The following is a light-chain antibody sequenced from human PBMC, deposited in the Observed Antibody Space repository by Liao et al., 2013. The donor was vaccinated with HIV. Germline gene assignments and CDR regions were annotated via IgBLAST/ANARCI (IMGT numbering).Light chain of an antibody. J-gene: IGLJ2*01. CDR1: TLEVKV. Sequence: SYVLTQPPSVSVAPERRPGLPVGKRTLEVKVVHWYQQKPGQAPVLVIFQDFKRPSGIPERFSGSISENTATLTIIRVEAADEADYYCHVWDSNTHHVVFGGGTKLTVL. CDR3: HVWDSNTHHVV. V-gene: IGLV3-21*04. CDR2: QDF.